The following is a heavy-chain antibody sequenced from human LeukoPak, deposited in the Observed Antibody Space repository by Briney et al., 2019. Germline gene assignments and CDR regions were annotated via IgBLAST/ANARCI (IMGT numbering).Heavy chain of an antibody. CDR3: ARDLSGGSRQASYYFDY. D-gene: IGHD2-15*01. CDR2: IDPSGGST. CDR1: GYTFTSYY. Sequence: GASVKVSCKASGYTFTSYYMHWVRQAPGQGLEWMGIIDPSGGSTSYAQKFQGRVTMTRDMSTSTVYMELSSLRSEDTAVYYCARDLSGGSRQASYYFDYWGQGTLVTVSS. V-gene: IGHV1-46*01. J-gene: IGHJ4*02.